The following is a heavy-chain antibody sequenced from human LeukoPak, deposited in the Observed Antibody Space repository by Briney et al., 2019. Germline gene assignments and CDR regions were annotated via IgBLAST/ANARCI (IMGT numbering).Heavy chain of an antibody. CDR2: IYFSGTT. Sequence: PSETLSLTCTVSGDSISSSSYYWGWIRQPPGKGLEWIGSIYFSGTTYYNPSLKSRVTISVDTSKNQFSLKLSSVTAADTAVYYCARPSGTNLVAASFDYWGQGILVTVSS. CDR3: ARPSGTNLVAASFDY. CDR1: GDSISSSSYY. J-gene: IGHJ4*02. V-gene: IGHV4-39*01. D-gene: IGHD2-15*01.